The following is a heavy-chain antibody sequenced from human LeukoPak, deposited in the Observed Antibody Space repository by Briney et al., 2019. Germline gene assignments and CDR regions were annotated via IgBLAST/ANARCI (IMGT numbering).Heavy chain of an antibody. Sequence: GRSLRLSCAASGFTFSSYGMHWVRQAPGKGLEWVAVIWYDGSNKYYADSVKGRFTISRDNSKNTLYLQMNSLRAEDTAVYFCAKDLSYAFDIWGQGTMVTVSS. CDR2: IWYDGSNK. CDR3: AKDLSYAFDI. CDR1: GFTFSSYG. J-gene: IGHJ3*02. V-gene: IGHV3-33*06.